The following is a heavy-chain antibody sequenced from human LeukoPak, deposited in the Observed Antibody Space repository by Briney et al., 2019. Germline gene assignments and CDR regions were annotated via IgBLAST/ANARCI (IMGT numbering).Heavy chain of an antibody. CDR2: IYYSGST. CDR1: GGSISSGDYY. D-gene: IGHD4-23*01. Sequence: SETLSLTCTVSGGSISSGDYYWSWIRQPPGKGLEWIGYIYYSGSTYYNPSLKSRVTISVDRSKNQFSLKLSSVTAADTAVYYCARYFTVGTRGHFDYWGQGTLVTVSS. J-gene: IGHJ4*02. V-gene: IGHV4-30-4*08. CDR3: ARYFTVGTRGHFDY.